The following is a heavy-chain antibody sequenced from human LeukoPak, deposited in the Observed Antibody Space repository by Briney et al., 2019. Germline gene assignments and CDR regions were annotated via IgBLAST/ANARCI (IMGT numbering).Heavy chain of an antibody. V-gene: IGHV3-7*01. CDR1: GLTFSSYG. CDR3: ATQSYFYGMGV. CDR2: IKPDGTEK. J-gene: IGHJ6*02. Sequence: GGSLRLSCAASGLTFSSYGMHWVRQAPGKGLEWVANIKPDGTEKYYVDSMKGRFTISRDNAENSLYLQMNSLRAEDTAVYYCATQSYFYGMGVWGQGTTVTVSS.